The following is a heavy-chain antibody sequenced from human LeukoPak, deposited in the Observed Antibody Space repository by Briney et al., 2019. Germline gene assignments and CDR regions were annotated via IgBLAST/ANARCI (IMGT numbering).Heavy chain of an antibody. V-gene: IGHV3-11*04. CDR2: ISSSGTTK. Sequence: GGSLRLSCAASGSTFNDYYMSWIRQAPGKGLEWVSCISSSGTTKYYADSVKGRFTISRDNAKKSMYLQMNSLRAEDTAVYYCARVRNRNWYDAFDIWGQGTMVTVSS. CDR1: GSTFNDYY. D-gene: IGHD6-13*01. CDR3: ARVRNRNWYDAFDI. J-gene: IGHJ3*02.